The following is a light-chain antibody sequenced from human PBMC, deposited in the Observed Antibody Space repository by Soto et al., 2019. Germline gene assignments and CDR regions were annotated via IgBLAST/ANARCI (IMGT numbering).Light chain of an antibody. V-gene: IGLV2-14*01. CDR3: GTWDSSLSAGV. CDR1: ISDIGGYDY. Sequence: QSALTQPASVSGSPGQSITISCSGSISDIGGYDYVSWYQQHPGKAPKLLIYEVTNRPSGVSNRFSGSKSGNTASLTISGLQAEDEADYYCGTWDSSLSAGVFGGGTKLTVL. CDR2: EVT. J-gene: IGLJ2*01.